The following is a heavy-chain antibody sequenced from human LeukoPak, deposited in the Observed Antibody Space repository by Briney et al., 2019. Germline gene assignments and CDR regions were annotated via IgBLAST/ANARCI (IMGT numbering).Heavy chain of an antibody. CDR1: GFTFSNYN. CDR3: AKDRGGGSQLGDAFDV. CDR2: ISYSSETI. J-gene: IGHJ3*01. D-gene: IGHD2-15*01. V-gene: IGHV3-9*01. Sequence: PGGSLRLSCAASGFTFSNYNMHWVRQAPGKGLEWVSGISYSSETIGYVDSVKGRFTISRDNAKNSLYLQMNSLRPEDTALYYCAKDRGGGSQLGDAFDVWGQGTMVSVSS.